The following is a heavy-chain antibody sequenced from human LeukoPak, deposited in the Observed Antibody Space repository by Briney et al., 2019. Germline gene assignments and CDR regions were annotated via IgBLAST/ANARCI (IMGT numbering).Heavy chain of an antibody. V-gene: IGHV4-59*12. CDR1: DGCISSYY. J-gene: IGHJ6*02. D-gene: IGHD3/OR15-3a*01. CDR2: IYYSGST. Sequence: SHTLSLTCTFFDGCISSYYCSLIRQPPAKALEWIGYIYYSGSTNCNPSLKSRVTVSVDTSKNQFSLKLSSVTAADTAVYYCARDRDWYGMDVWGQGTTVTVSS. CDR3: ARDRDWYGMDV.